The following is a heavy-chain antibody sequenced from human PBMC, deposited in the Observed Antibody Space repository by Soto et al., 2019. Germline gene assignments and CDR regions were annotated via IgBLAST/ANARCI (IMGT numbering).Heavy chain of an antibody. Sequence: GGSLRLSCAASGFTFSSYGMHWVRQAPGKGLEWVAVISYDGSNKYYADSVKGRFTISRDNSKNTLYLQMNSLRAEDKAVYYCAKDYRHTFDYRGQGTLVTVSS. CDR1: GFTFSSYG. CDR3: AKDYRHTFDY. CDR2: ISYDGSNK. D-gene: IGHD4-4*01. J-gene: IGHJ4*02. V-gene: IGHV3-30*18.